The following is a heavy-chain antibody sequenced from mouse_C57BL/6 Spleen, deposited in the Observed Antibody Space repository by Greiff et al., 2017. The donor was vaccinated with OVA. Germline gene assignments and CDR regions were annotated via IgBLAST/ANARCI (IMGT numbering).Heavy chain of an antibody. V-gene: IGHV2-2*01. J-gene: IGHJ4*01. CDR1: GFSLTSYG. CDR3: AIYDRYAMDY. D-gene: IGHD2-12*01. Sequence: QVQLQQSGPGLVQPSQSLSITCTVSGFSLTSYGVHWVRQSPGKGLEWLGVIWSGGSTDYNAAFISRLSISKDNSKSQVFFKMNSLQADDTARYYCAIYDRYAMDYWGQGTSVTVSS. CDR2: IWSGGST.